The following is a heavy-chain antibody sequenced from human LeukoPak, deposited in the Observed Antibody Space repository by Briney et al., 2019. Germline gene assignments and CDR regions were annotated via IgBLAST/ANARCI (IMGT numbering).Heavy chain of an antibody. CDR1: GYIFTSYD. D-gene: IGHD1-14*01. CDR2: MNPNSGNT. J-gene: IGHJ6*02. CDR3: ARGLAYNPPPRMDV. V-gene: IGHV1-8*01. Sequence: ASVKVSCKASGYIFTSYDINWVRQATGQGLEWMGWMNPNSGNTGYAQKFQGRVTMTRNTSISTAYMELSSLRSEDTAVYYCARGLAYNPPPRMDVWGQGTTVTVSS.